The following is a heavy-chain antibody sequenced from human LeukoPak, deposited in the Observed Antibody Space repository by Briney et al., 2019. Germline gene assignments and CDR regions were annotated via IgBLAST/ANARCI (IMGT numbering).Heavy chain of an antibody. D-gene: IGHD3-10*01. CDR1: GFTFSSYA. CDR2: ISGSGGGT. CDR3: SRGWTTGDY. J-gene: IGHJ4*02. V-gene: IGHV3-23*01. Sequence: PGGSLRLSCAASGFTFSSYAMSWVRQAPGKGLEWVSAISGSGGGTYYTDSVKGRFTISRDNSENTLYLQMDSLRAEDTAVYYCSRGWTTGDYWGQGTLVTVSS.